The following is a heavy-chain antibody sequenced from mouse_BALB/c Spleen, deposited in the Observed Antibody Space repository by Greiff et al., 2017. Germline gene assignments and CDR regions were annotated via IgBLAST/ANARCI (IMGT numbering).Heavy chain of an antibody. CDR2: IWAGGST. V-gene: IGHV2-9*02. CDR1: GFSLTSYG. Sequence: VKLVESGPGLVAPSQSLSITCTVSGFSLTSYGVHWVRQPPGKGLEWLGVIWAGGSTNYNSALTSRLSISKDNSKSQVFLKMNSLQTDDTAMYYCAREYYYGSKGGYAMDYWGQGTSVTVSS. CDR3: AREYYYGSKGGYAMDY. J-gene: IGHJ4*01. D-gene: IGHD1-1*01.